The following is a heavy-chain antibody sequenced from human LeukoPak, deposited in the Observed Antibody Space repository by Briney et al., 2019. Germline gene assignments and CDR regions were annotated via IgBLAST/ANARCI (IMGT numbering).Heavy chain of an antibody. Sequence: GGSLRLSCAASGFTFSRYAMHWVRQAPGMGLAWVAVISNDGSNKYYSESVKGRFTISRDNSKNTLDLQMNSLRAEDTAVYYCARDRGSGWYRNLYNWFDPWGQGTLVTVSS. V-gene: IGHV3-30*04. D-gene: IGHD6-19*01. CDR3: ARDRGSGWYRNLYNWFDP. J-gene: IGHJ5*02. CDR2: ISNDGSNK. CDR1: GFTFSRYA.